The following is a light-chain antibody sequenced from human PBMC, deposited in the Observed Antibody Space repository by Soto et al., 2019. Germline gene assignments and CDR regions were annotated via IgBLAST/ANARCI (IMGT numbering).Light chain of an antibody. CDR1: SSDVGGYNY. CDR2: EVY. CDR3: SSYVGTNSYV. Sequence: QCVLTKPASAYGSPGQSVTISCTGTSSDVGGYNYVSWYQQYPGKAPKLIIYEVYKRPSGVPDRFSGSKSGNTAALTVSGLQAEDEADYYCSSYVGTNSYVFGTGTKVTVL. J-gene: IGLJ1*01. V-gene: IGLV2-8*01.